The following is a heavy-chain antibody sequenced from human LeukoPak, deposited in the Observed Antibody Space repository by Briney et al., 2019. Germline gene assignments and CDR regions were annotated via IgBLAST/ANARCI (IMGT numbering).Heavy chain of an antibody. J-gene: IGHJ6*02. CDR2: IYYSGST. Sequence: PSETLSLTCTVSGGSISSSSYYWGWIRQPPGKGLEWIRSIYYSGSTYYNPSLKSRVTISVDTSKNQFSLKLSSVTAADTAVYYCASSPPGYYDILTGYYPYYYGMDVWGQGTTVTVSS. D-gene: IGHD3-9*01. CDR3: ASSPPGYYDILTGYYPYYYGMDV. CDR1: GGSISSSSYY. V-gene: IGHV4-39*01.